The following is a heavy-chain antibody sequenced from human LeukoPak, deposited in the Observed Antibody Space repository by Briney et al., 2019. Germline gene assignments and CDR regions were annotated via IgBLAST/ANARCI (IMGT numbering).Heavy chain of an antibody. Sequence: SETLSLTCTVSGGSISSYYWSWIRQPPGKGLEWIGYIYYSGSTNYNPSLKSRVTISVDTSKNQFSLKLSSVTAADTAVYYCARARHSYGLLNWFDPWGQGTLVTVSS. V-gene: IGHV4-59*08. CDR1: GGSISSYY. CDR2: IYYSGST. J-gene: IGHJ5*02. CDR3: ARARHSYGLLNWFDP. D-gene: IGHD5-18*01.